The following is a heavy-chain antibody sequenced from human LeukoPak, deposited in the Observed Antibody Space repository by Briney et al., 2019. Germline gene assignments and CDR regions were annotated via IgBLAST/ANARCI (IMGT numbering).Heavy chain of an antibody. CDR3: AIGTWYNYFDY. CDR2: IYYTGST. CDR1: GGSISSYY. D-gene: IGHD1-1*01. V-gene: IGHV4-59*01. J-gene: IGHJ4*02. Sequence: SETLSLTCTVSGGSISSYYWSWIRQPPGKGLEWIGYIYYTGSTNYNPSLKSRVTISVDTSKNQFSLKLSSVTAADTAVYYCAIGTWYNYFDYWGQGTLVTVSS.